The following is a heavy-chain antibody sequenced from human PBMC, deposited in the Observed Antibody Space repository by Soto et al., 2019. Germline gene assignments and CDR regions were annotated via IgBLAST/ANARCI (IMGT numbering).Heavy chain of an antibody. CDR3: ARSGGSYSDVYHVDY. J-gene: IGHJ4*02. V-gene: IGHV3-21*01. CDR1: GFTFSSYN. Sequence: GGSLRLSYAASGFTFSSYNMNWVRQAPGKGLEWVSSISSGSSYIFYADSVKGRFTISRDNAKNSLYLLMSSLRAEDTAMYYCARSGGSYSDVYHVDYLGQGP. CDR2: ISSGSSYI. D-gene: IGHD1-26*01.